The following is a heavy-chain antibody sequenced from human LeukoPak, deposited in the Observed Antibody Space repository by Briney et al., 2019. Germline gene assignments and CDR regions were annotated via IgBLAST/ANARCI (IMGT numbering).Heavy chain of an antibody. CDR2: INSDGSST. CDR3: ARAEYYDFWSGYSSYFDY. V-gene: IGHV3-74*01. Sequence: GGSLRLSCAASGFTFSSYWIHWVRQAPGKGLVWVSRINSDGSSTSYADSVKGRFTISRDNAKNTLYLQMNSLRAEDTAVYYCARAEYYDFWSGYSSYFDYWGQGTLVTVSS. D-gene: IGHD3-3*01. CDR1: GFTFSSYW. J-gene: IGHJ4*02.